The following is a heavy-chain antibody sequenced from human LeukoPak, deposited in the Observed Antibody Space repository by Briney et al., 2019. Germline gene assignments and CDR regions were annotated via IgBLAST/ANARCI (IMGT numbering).Heavy chain of an antibody. CDR2: ISYNGSHQ. Sequence: GGSLRLSCAASGFTFSTYAMHWVRQAPGKGLEWLTVISYNGSHQYYSDSVRGRFTISRDNSRNSVFLQINRLGPEDTAVYYCATSIRRITISSWGQGTLVTVSS. V-gene: IGHV3-30*04. CDR1: GFTFSTYA. D-gene: IGHD3-3*01. CDR3: ATSIRRITISS. J-gene: IGHJ4*02.